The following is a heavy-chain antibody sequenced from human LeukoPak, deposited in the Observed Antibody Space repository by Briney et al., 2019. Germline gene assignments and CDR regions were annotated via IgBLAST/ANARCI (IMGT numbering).Heavy chain of an antibody. CDR3: AREAVFHSGYVAFDI. J-gene: IGHJ3*02. V-gene: IGHV4-39*07. Sequence: SETLSLTCTVSGGSISSSSYYWGWIRQPPGKGLEWIGSIYYSGSTYYNPSLKSRVTISVDTSKNQFSLKLSSVTAADTAVYYCAREAVFHSGYVAFDIWGQGTMVTVSS. D-gene: IGHD5-12*01. CDR2: IYYSGST. CDR1: GGSISSSSYY.